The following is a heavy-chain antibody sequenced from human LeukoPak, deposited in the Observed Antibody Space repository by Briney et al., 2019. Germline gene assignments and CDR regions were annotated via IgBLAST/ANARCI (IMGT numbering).Heavy chain of an antibody. D-gene: IGHD3-22*01. CDR1: GGSFSGYY. Sequence: SETLSLTCAVYGGSFSGYYWSWIRQPPGKGLEWIGSIYYSGSTYYNPSLKSRVTISVDTSKNQFSLKLSSVTAADTAVYYCARIGYDSSGYYYWSPFFDYWGQGTLVTVSS. CDR2: IYYSGST. CDR3: ARIGYDSSGYYYWSPFFDY. J-gene: IGHJ4*02. V-gene: IGHV4-34*01.